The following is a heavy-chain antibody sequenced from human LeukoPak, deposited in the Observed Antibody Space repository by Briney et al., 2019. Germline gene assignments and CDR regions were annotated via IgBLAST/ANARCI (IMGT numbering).Heavy chain of an antibody. V-gene: IGHV3-21*01. CDR2: ISSSSSYI. CDR1: GFTFSSYS. Sequence: GGSLRLSSAASGFTFSSYSMNWVRQAPGKGLEWVSSISSSSSYIYYADSVKGRFTISRDNAKNSLYLQMNSLRAEDTAVYYCARVGASGGLDAFDIWGQGTMVTVSS. J-gene: IGHJ3*02. D-gene: IGHD1-26*01. CDR3: ARVGASGGLDAFDI.